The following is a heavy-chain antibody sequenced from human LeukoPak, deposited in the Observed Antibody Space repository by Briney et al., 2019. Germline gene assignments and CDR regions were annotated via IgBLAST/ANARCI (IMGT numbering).Heavy chain of an antibody. V-gene: IGHV4-59*01. D-gene: IGHD3-3*01. Sequence: SETLSLTCAVYGGSFSGYYWSWIRQPPGKGLEWIGYIYYSGSTNYNPSLKSRVTISVDTSKNQFSLKLSSVTAADTALYYCARGGITIFGVVSYMDVWGKGTTVTVSS. J-gene: IGHJ6*03. CDR2: IYYSGST. CDR1: GGSFSGYY. CDR3: ARGGITIFGVVSYMDV.